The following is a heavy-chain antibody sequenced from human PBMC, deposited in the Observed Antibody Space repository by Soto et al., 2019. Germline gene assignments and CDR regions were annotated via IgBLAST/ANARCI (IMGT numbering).Heavy chain of an antibody. CDR2: IDWNSGST. V-gene: IGHV3-9*01. CDR1: GFRFDDFA. J-gene: IGHJ6*02. CDR3: VKGRGSYFVYFGLDV. D-gene: IGHD1-26*01. Sequence: EVQLVESGGGLVQSGRSRRLSCVASGFRFDDFAMHWVRQAPGKGLAWVSSIDWNSGSTAYADSVKGRFTVFRDNARNSLDLQMNSLRVEDTALYYCVKGRGSYFVYFGLDVWGPGTTVTVSS.